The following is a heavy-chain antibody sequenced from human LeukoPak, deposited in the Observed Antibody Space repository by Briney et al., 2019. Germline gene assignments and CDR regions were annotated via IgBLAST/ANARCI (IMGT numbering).Heavy chain of an antibody. CDR3: ARHRPEDPPDY. J-gene: IGHJ4*02. V-gene: IGHV4-38-2*01. CDR2: IYHSGST. D-gene: IGHD1-14*01. CDR1: GYSISSGYY. Sequence: SETLSLTCAVSGYSISSGYYWGWIRHPPGKGLEWIGSIYHSGSTYYNPSLKSRVTISVDTSKNQLSLKLSSVTAADTAVYYCARHRPEDPPDYWGQGTLVTVSS.